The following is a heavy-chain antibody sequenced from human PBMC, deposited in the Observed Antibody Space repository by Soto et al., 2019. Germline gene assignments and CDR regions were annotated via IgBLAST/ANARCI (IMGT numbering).Heavy chain of an antibody. V-gene: IGHV3-74*01. CDR2: INSDGSNI. CDR3: ARAGPSPSYQYTMDV. D-gene: IGHD2-2*01. Sequence: GGSLRLSCAAPGFTFRTYLIHWVPPAPGKGLVWVSRINSDGSNINYAASVKGRFAISRDNAKNTLYLQMNSLTAEDTAVYYCARAGPSPSYQYTMDVWGQGTTVTVSS. CDR1: GFTFRTYL. J-gene: IGHJ6*02.